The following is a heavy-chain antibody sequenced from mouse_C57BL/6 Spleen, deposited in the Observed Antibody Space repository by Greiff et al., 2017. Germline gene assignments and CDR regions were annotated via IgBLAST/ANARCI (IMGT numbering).Heavy chain of an antibody. J-gene: IGHJ2*01. CDR3: ARRDPTDYFDY. V-gene: IGHV1-61*01. CDR2: IYPSDSET. CDR1: GYTFTSYW. Sequence: QVQLKQPGAELVRPGSSVKLSCKASGYTFTSYWMDWVKQRPGQGLEWIGNIYPSDSETHYNQKFKDKATLTVDKSSSTAYMQLSSLTSEDSAVYYGARRDPTDYFDYWGQGTTLTVSS.